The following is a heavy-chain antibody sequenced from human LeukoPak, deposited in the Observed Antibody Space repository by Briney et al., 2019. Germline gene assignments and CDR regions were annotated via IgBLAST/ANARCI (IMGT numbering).Heavy chain of an antibody. D-gene: IGHD3-22*01. CDR1: GYTFTSYG. CDR3: AREGVTYYYDSSGYYPDY. CDR2: ISAYNGNT. Sequence: ASVKVSCKASGYTFTSYGISWVRQAPGQGLEWVGWISAYNGNTNYAQKLQGRVTMTTDTSTSTAYMELRSLRSDDTAVYYCAREGVTYYYDSSGYYPDYWGQGTLVTVSS. J-gene: IGHJ4*02. V-gene: IGHV1-18*01.